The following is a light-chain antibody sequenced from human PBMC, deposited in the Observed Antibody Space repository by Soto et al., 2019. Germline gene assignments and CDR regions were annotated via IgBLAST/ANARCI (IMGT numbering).Light chain of an antibody. CDR3: CSYAGYVALV. J-gene: IGLJ2*01. CDR1: SSDIGTYNY. Sequence: QSALTQPRSVSGSPGQSVTISCAGTSSDIGTYNYVSWYQQHPGKAPKLMIYDVSKRPSGVPDRFSGSKSGNTASLTISGLQPEDEADYYCCSYAGYVALVLGGETKLTVL. V-gene: IGLV2-11*01. CDR2: DVS.